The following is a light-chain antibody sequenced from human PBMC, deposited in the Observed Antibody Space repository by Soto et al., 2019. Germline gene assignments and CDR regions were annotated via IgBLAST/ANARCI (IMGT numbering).Light chain of an antibody. CDR1: SSDLGAYNY. Sequence: QSALTQPASVSGSPGQSITISCTGTSSDLGAYNYVSWYQQHPGKAPKLLIYDVTNWPSGVSNRFSGSKSGNTASLTISGLQAEDEADYYCCSFTSSITWVFGGGTKLTVL. CDR3: CSFTSSITWV. J-gene: IGLJ3*02. CDR2: DVT. V-gene: IGLV2-14*03.